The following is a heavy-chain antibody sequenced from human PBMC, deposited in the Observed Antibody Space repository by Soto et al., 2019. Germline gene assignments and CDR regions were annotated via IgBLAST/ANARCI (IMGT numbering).Heavy chain of an antibody. Sequence: QVQLVQSGAEVKKPGSSVKVSCKASGGTFSSYAINWVRQAPGQGLEWMGGIIRIFGTPDYAQRFQGRVTIPADESTSTAHMELSSLRSEDTAVYYCARQGSNEYYYYGMDVWGQGTTVTVSS. CDR2: IIRIFGTP. CDR1: GGTFSSYA. D-gene: IGHD3-10*01. CDR3: ARQGSNEYYYYGMDV. J-gene: IGHJ6*02. V-gene: IGHV1-69*12.